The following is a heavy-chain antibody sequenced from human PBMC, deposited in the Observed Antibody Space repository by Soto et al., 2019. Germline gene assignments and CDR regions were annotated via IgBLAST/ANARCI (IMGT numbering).Heavy chain of an antibody. CDR1: GYTFTSYY. CDR3: ARDQDSSSEGGYFDY. CDR2: INPSGGST. J-gene: IGHJ4*02. D-gene: IGHD6-6*01. V-gene: IGHV1-46*01. Sequence: QVQLVQSGAEVKKPGASVKVSCKASGYTFTSYYMHWVRQAPGQGLEWMGIINPSGGSTSYAQKFQGRVTMVRDTPTSTVYMELSSLRCEDTAVYYCARDQDSSSEGGYFDYWGQGTLVTVSS.